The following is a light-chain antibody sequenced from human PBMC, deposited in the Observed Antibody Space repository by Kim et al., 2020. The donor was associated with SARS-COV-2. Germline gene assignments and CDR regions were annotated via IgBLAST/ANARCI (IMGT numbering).Light chain of an antibody. Sequence: VSPDTTASITCSGDKLGDTYACWYQQKPGQSPVLVIYQDNKRPSGIPERFSGSNSGNTATLTISGTQAMDEADYYCQAWDSSTYVFGTGTKVTVL. CDR2: QDN. V-gene: IGLV3-1*01. CDR1: KLGDTY. J-gene: IGLJ1*01. CDR3: QAWDSSTYV.